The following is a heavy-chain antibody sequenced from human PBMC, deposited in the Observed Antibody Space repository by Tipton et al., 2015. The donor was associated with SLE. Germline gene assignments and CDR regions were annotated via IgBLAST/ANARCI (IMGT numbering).Heavy chain of an antibody. J-gene: IGHJ4*02. CDR1: GYSISAGYY. D-gene: IGHD6-19*01. CDR2: IFHSGTT. Sequence: TLSLTCVVSGYSISAGYYWGWIRQPPGKGLEWIGSIFHSGTTYYNPSLKGRVTISVDTSKNQSSLKLVSVTAADTAVYYCARDSPTVAGTFDSWGQGTLVTVSS. CDR3: ARDSPTVAGTFDS. V-gene: IGHV4-38-2*01.